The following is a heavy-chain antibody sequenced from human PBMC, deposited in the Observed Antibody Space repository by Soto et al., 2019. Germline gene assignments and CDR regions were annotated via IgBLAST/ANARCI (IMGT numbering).Heavy chain of an antibody. J-gene: IGHJ4*02. Sequence: QVQLVESGGGVVQPGRSLRLSCAASGFTFTTYPMHWVRQAPGKGLEWVAVISDDGGDKHHADSVKGRLTISRDNSKNTVYLQMNSLRTEDTAVYYCARDFDIAAAGYSFDYWGQGTLVTVSS. D-gene: IGHD6-13*01. CDR2: ISDDGGDK. CDR3: ARDFDIAAAGYSFDY. V-gene: IGHV3-30-3*01. CDR1: GFTFTTYP.